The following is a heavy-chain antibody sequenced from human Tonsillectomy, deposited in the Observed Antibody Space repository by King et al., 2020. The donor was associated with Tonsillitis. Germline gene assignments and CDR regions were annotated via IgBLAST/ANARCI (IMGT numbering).Heavy chain of an antibody. J-gene: IGHJ6*02. Sequence: QLVQSGGGVVQPGRSLRLSCAASGFTFSTYAMHWVRQAPGKGLEWVAVISYDGSNKYYADSVKGRFTISRDNSKNTLYLQMNSLRAEDTAVYYCASAYYYASSGYSYYYYGMDVWGQGTTVTVSS. CDR3: ASAYYYASSGYSYYYYGMDV. D-gene: IGHD3-22*01. V-gene: IGHV3-30*04. CDR2: ISYDGSNK. CDR1: GFTFSTYA.